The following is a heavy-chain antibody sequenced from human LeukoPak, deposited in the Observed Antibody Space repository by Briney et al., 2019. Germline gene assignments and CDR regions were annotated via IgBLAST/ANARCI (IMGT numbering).Heavy chain of an antibody. V-gene: IGHV1-2*02. Sequence: ASVKVSCKASGYTFTGYYMHWVRQAPGQGLEWMGWINPNSGGTNYAQKFQGRVTMTRDTSISTAYMELSRLRSDDTAVYYCARDLDSSGWYGPIDYRGQGTLVTVSS. CDR3: ARDLDSSGWYGPIDY. J-gene: IGHJ4*02. D-gene: IGHD6-19*01. CDR1: GYTFTGYY. CDR2: INPNSGGT.